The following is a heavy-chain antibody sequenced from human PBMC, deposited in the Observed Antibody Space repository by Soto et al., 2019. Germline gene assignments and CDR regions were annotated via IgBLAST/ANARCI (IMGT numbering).Heavy chain of an antibody. V-gene: IGHV4-59*01. J-gene: IGHJ4*02. CDR3: ARTCSGGTCSFDY. D-gene: IGHD2-15*01. Sequence: SETLSLTCTVSGGSISSYYWRWIRQPPGKGLEWIGYIYYSGSTNYNPSLKSRVTISVDTSKNQFSLKLSSVTAADTAVYYCARTCSGGTCSFDYWGQGTLVTVSS. CDR1: GGSISSYY. CDR2: IYYSGST.